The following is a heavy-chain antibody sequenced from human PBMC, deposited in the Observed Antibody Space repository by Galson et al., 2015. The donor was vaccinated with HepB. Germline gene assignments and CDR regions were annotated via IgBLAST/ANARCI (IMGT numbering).Heavy chain of an antibody. D-gene: IGHD3-10*01. J-gene: IGHJ3*02. V-gene: IGHV3-30*02. CDR2: IRYDGSNK. CDR3: AKDGDYYGSGNDAFDI. CDR1: GFTFSSYG. Sequence: SLRLSCAASGFTFSSYGMHWVRQAPGKGLEWVAFIRYDGSNKYYADSVKGRFTISRDNSKNTLYLQMNSLRAEDTAVYYCAKDGDYYGSGNDAFDIWGQGTMVTVSS.